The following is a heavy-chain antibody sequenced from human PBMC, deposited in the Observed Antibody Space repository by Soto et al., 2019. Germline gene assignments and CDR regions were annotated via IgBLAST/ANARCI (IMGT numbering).Heavy chain of an antibody. V-gene: IGHV2-70*04. D-gene: IGHD2-15*01. Sequence: SGPTLVNPTQTLTLTCTFSGFSLSTSGMRVSWIRQPPGKALEWLARIDWDDDKFYSTSLKTRLTISKDTSKNQVVLTMTNMDPVDTATYYCARTPLRGGSGYGMDVWGQGTTVTVS. J-gene: IGHJ6*02. CDR2: IDWDDDK. CDR3: ARTPLRGGSGYGMDV. CDR1: GFSLSTSGMR.